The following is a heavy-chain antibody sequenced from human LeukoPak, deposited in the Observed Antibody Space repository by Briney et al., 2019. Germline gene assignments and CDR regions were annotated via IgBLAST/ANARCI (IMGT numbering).Heavy chain of an antibody. Sequence: SETLSLTCAVYGVSFSGYYWSWIRQPPGKGLEWIGEINHSGSTNYNPSLKSRVTISVDTSKNQFSLKLSSVTAADTAVYYCARGALIAARPNAYYYYGMDVWGQGTTVTVSS. J-gene: IGHJ6*02. CDR1: GVSFSGYY. CDR2: INHSGST. D-gene: IGHD6-6*01. V-gene: IGHV4-34*01. CDR3: ARGALIAARPNAYYYYGMDV.